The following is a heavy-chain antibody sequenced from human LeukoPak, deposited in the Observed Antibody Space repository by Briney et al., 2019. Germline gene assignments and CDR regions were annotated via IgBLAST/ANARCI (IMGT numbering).Heavy chain of an antibody. CDR3: ARDHAVYYYGSGSYSAL. CDR1: GFTFSSYA. J-gene: IGHJ1*01. V-gene: IGHV3-30*04. D-gene: IGHD3-10*01. CDR2: ISYDGSNK. Sequence: GGSLRLYCAASGFTFSSYAMHWVRQAPGKGLEWMAVISYDGSNKYYADSVKGRFTISRDNSKNTLYLQMNSLRAEDTAVYYCARDHAVYYYGSGSYSALWGQGTLVTVSS.